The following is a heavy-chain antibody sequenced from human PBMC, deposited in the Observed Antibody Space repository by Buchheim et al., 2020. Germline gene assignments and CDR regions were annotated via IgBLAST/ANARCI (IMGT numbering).Heavy chain of an antibody. J-gene: IGHJ6*02. CDR1: GGTFSSYT. Sequence: QVQLVQSGAEVKKPGSSVKVSCKASGGTFSSYTISWVRQAPGQGLEWMGRIIPILGIANYAQKFQGRVTITADKSTSTAYMELSSLRSEDTAVYYCARGYGYCSSTSCSRNPGSGMDVWGQGTT. D-gene: IGHD2-2*01. V-gene: IGHV1-69*02. CDR2: IIPILGIA. CDR3: ARGYGYCSSTSCSRNPGSGMDV.